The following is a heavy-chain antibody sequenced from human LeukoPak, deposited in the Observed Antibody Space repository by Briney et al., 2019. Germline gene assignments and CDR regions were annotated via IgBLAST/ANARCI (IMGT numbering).Heavy chain of an antibody. J-gene: IGHJ6*02. CDR1: GGTFSSYA. D-gene: IGHD6-13*01. CDR2: IIPIFGTA. Sequence: SVKVSCKASGGTFSSYAISWVRQAPGQGLEWMGGIIPIFGTANYAQKFQGRVTITADESTSTAYMELSSLRSEDTAVYYCAVGLAAASPMDVWGQGTTVTVSS. V-gene: IGHV1-69*13. CDR3: AVGLAAASPMDV.